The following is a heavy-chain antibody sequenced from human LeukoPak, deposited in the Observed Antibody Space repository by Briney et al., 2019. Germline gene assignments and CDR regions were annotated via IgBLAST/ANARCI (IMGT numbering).Heavy chain of an antibody. CDR2: ISYDGSNK. D-gene: IGHD3-22*01. J-gene: IGHJ4*02. CDR1: GFTFSSYG. V-gene: IGHV3-30*18. Sequence: GGSLRLSCTASGFTFSSYGMHWVRQAPGKGLEWVAVISYDGSNKYYADSVKGRFTISRDNSKNTLYLQMNSLRAEDTAVYYCAKDRHYYDSSGYLFDYWGQGTLVTASS. CDR3: AKDRHYYDSSGYLFDY.